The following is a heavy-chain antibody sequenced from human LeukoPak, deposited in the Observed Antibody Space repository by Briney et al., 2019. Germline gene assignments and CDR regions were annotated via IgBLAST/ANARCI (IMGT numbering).Heavy chain of an antibody. Sequence: GASVKVSCKASGYTFTSYDINWLRQATGQGLEWMGWMNPNSGNTGYAQKFQGRVTMTRNTSISTAYMELSSLRSEDTAVYYCARRGSRDGYDYAYWGQGTLVTVSS. V-gene: IGHV1-8*01. CDR2: MNPNSGNT. CDR3: ARRGSRDGYDYAY. J-gene: IGHJ4*02. CDR1: GYTFTSYD. D-gene: IGHD5-24*01.